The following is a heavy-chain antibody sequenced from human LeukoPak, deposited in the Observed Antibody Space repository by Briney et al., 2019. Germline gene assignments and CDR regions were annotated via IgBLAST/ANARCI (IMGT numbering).Heavy chain of an antibody. CDR3: ARGVEPLAANTLAY. V-gene: IGHV3-53*01. Sequence: GGSLRLYCAASGFTVITNDMTWVRQAPGKGLECISVLYSDGNTKYADSVQGRFTISRDNSKNTLYLEMNSLSPDDTAVYYCARGVEPLAANTLAYWGQGTLVTVSS. J-gene: IGHJ4*02. CDR1: GFTVITND. CDR2: LYSDGNT. D-gene: IGHD1-14*01.